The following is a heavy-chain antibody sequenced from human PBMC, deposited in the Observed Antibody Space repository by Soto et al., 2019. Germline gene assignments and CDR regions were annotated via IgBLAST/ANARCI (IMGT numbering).Heavy chain of an antibody. V-gene: IGHV4-4*02. CDR1: GGSISSSNW. CDR2: IYHSGST. D-gene: IGHD3-10*01. CDR3: ARDIDGGARGVTNWFDP. Sequence: KTSETLSLTCVVSGGSISSSNWWSWVRQPPGKGLEWIGEIYHSGSTNYNPSLKSRVTISVDKSKNQFSLKLSSVTAADTAVYYCARDIDGGARGVTNWFDPRGQGTLVTVSS. J-gene: IGHJ5*02.